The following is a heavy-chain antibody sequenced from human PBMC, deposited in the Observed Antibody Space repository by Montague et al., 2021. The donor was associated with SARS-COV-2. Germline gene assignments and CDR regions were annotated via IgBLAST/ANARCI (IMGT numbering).Heavy chain of an antibody. D-gene: IGHD3-10*01. CDR3: ARVRYYGSGTSLGMDV. V-gene: IGHV4-34*01. CDR2: INHSGST. J-gene: IGHJ6*02. CDR1: GGSYSGYY. Sequence: SETLSLTCAVYGGSYSGYYWSWIRQNPGKGLEWIGEINHSGSTNYNPSLKSRVTISVDTSKNQFSLKLSSVTAADTAVYYCARVRYYGSGTSLGMDVWGQGPTVTVSS.